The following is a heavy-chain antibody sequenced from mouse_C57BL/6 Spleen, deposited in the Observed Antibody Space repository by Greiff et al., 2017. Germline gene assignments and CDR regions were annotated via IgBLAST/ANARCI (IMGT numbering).Heavy chain of an antibody. V-gene: IGHV1-26*01. D-gene: IGHD3-3*01. Sequence: EVKLQQSGPELVKPGASVKISCKASGYTFTDYYMNWVKQSHGKSLEWIGDINPNNGGTSYNQKFKGKATLTVDKSSSTAYMELRSLTSEDSAVYYCAGGDPYYFDYWGQGTTLTVSS. CDR1: GYTFTDYY. J-gene: IGHJ2*01. CDR2: INPNNGGT. CDR3: AGGDPYYFDY.